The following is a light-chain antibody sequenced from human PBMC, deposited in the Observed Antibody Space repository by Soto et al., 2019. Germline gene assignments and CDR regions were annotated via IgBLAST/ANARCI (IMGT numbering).Light chain of an antibody. CDR2: GAS. V-gene: IGKV3-15*01. CDR1: QSVSSN. J-gene: IGKJ2*01. Sequence: EIVMTQSPATLSVSPGERATLSCRASQSVSSNLAWYQQKPGQAPRLLIYGASPRATGRPARFSGSGSGTEFTLTISSLQSEDLAVYYCQQYNNWYTFGQGTKLEIK. CDR3: QQYNNWYT.